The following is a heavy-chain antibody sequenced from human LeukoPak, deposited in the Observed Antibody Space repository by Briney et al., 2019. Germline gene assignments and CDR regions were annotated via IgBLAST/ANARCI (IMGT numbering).Heavy chain of an antibody. J-gene: IGHJ3*02. CDR2: IFYSGST. V-gene: IGHV4-39*07. Sequence: PSETLSLTCTVSGGSISTANYYWGWVRQPPGKGLEWIGNIFYSGSTYYSPPLKSRLTISPDTSRNQFSLELNSVIAADTAVYCCARQVATKGEWAFDIWGQGTLVTVSS. CDR1: GGSISTANYY. D-gene: IGHD5-12*01. CDR3: ARQVATKGEWAFDI.